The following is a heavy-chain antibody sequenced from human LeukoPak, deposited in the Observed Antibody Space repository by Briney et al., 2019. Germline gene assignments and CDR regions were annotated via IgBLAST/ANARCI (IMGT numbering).Heavy chain of an antibody. D-gene: IGHD6-6*01. J-gene: IGHJ5*02. CDR1: GFAFSSYS. CDR3: ARSRSIAARVNWLDP. Sequence: GGSLRLSCAASGFAFSSYSINWVRQAPGKGLEWVSSISSSSDYIYYADSVKGRFTISRDNAKSSLYLQMNNLRAEDTAVYYRARSRSIAARVNWLDPWGQGTLITVSS. CDR2: ISSSSDYI. V-gene: IGHV3-21*01.